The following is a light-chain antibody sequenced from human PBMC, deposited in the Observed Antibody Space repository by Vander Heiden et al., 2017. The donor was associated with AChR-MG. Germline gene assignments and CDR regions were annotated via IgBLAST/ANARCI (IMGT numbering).Light chain of an antibody. CDR3: QQSYSTVWT. Sequence: DIQMTQSPSSLSASVGDRVTITCRASQSISSYLNWYPQKPGKDPKLLIYAASSLQSGVPSRFSGSGSGTDFTLTISSLQPEDFATYYCQQSYSTVWTFGQGTKVEIK. V-gene: IGKV1-39*01. CDR1: QSISSY. CDR2: AAS. J-gene: IGKJ1*01.